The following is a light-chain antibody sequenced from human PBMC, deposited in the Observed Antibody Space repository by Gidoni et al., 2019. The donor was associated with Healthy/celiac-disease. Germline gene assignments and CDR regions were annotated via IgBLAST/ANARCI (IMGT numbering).Light chain of an antibody. CDR3: SSYAGSNNFV. Sequence: QSALTQPPSASGSPGQSVTISCTGTSSDVGGYNYVSWYQQHPGKAPKLMIYEVSNRPSGVPDRFSGSKSGNTASLTVSVLQAEDEADYYCSSYAGSNNFVFGGGTKLTGL. CDR1: SSDVGGYNY. J-gene: IGLJ2*01. V-gene: IGLV2-8*01. CDR2: EVS.